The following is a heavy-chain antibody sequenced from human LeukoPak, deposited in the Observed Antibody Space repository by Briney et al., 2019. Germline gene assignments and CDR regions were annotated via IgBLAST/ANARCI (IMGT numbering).Heavy chain of an antibody. J-gene: IGHJ3*02. CDR3: AREDSGYDFSDAFDI. Sequence: SVKVSCKASGGTFSSYAISWVRQAPGQGLEWMGGIIPIFGTANYAQKSQGRVTITADESTSTAYMELSSLRSEDTAVYYCAREDSGYDFSDAFDIWGQGTMVTVSS. CDR2: IIPIFGTA. V-gene: IGHV1-69*13. CDR1: GGTFSSYA. D-gene: IGHD5-12*01.